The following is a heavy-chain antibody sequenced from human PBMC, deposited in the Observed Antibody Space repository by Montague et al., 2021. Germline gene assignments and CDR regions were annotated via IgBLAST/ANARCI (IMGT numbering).Heavy chain of an antibody. CDR2: VYKSGDT. D-gene: IGHD3-10*01. CDR3: ARDSPGVDPWVGEHKGAFDP. J-gene: IGHJ3*01. CDR1: GDSISSYEYY. Sequence: SETLSLTCSVSGDSISSYEYYWTWIRQPAGRGLEWIGRVYKSGDTNTNPSLRSRLTLSVDTSKNHFSLTLTSVTAADTAAYFCARDSPGVDPWVGEHKGAFDPWGQGTMVTVSS. V-gene: IGHV4-4*07.